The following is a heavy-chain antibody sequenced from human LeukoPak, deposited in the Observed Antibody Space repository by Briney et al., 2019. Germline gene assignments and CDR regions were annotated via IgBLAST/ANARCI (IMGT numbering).Heavy chain of an antibody. J-gene: IGHJ3*02. CDR2: IYTSGST. CDR1: GGSISSYY. D-gene: IGHD6-19*01. CDR3: AREQQWLVLSAFDI. V-gene: IGHV4-4*07. Sequence: SETLSLTCTVSGGSISSYYWSWIRQPAGKGLEWIGRIYTSGSTNYNPSLKSRVTMSVDTSKNQFSPKLSSVTAADTAVYYCAREQQWLVLSAFDIWGQGTMVTVSS.